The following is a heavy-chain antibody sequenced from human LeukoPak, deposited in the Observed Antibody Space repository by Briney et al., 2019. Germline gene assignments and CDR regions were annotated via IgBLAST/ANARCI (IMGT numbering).Heavy chain of an antibody. CDR3: ARVRHYYGSGTHFSFDY. J-gene: IGHJ4*02. CDR2: ISVYKSNT. CDR1: GYTFTAYG. Sequence: ASVKVSCKASGYTFTAYGVSWVREAPGQGLEWMGWISVYKSNTEYAQKFQGRVTMTTDTSTKTAYMELTSLKSDDTAVYYCARVRHYYGSGTHFSFDYWGQGTLITVPA. V-gene: IGHV1-18*04. D-gene: IGHD3-10*01.